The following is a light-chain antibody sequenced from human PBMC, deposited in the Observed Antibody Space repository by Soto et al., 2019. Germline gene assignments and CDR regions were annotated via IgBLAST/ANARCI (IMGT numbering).Light chain of an antibody. Sequence: DIPLTQSPSSLSASVGDRVSITCRASQTIDVYLNWYLQKPGRAPQLLIYAASKLQGGVPSRFSGSASGTDFTLIISSLQPDYSGTYFCQQSYMTPRTFGQGTKVEI. V-gene: IGKV1-39*01. CDR3: QQSYMTPRT. CDR2: AAS. J-gene: IGKJ1*01. CDR1: QTIDVY.